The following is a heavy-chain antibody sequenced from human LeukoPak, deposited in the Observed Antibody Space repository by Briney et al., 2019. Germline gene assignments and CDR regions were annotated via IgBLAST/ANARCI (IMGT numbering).Heavy chain of an antibody. D-gene: IGHD5-18*01. V-gene: IGHV4-38-2*02. CDR1: GYSISSGYH. J-gene: IGHJ4*02. Sequence: SETLSLTCAVSGYSISSGYHWAWIRQPPGKGLEWIGSMSHSGSTYYNPSLKSRVTISVDTSKNQFSVKLSSVSAADTAVYYCARDGLYNYGYSYFDYWGQGTLVTVSS. CDR3: ARDGLYNYGYSYFDY. CDR2: MSHSGST.